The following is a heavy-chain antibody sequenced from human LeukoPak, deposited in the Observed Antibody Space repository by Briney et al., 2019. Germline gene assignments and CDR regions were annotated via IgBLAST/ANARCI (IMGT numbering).Heavy chain of an antibody. CDR3: ARVYCSGGSCYTEFDY. J-gene: IGHJ4*02. CDR2: ISAYNGNT. CDR1: GYTFTSYG. V-gene: IGHV1-18*01. D-gene: IGHD2-15*01. Sequence: ASVKVSCKASGYTFTSYGISWVRQAPGQGLEWMGWISAYNGNTNYAQKLQGRVTMTTDTSTGTAYMELRSLRSDDTAVYYCARVYCSGGSCYTEFDYWGQGTLVTVSS.